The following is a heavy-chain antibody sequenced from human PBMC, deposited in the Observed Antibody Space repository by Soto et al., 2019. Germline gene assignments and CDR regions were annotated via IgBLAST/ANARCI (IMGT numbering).Heavy chain of an antibody. CDR2: ISSSSSYI. D-gene: IGHD6-13*01. V-gene: IGHV3-21*01. J-gene: IGHJ5*02. CDR1: GFTFSTYS. CDR3: AKAYSNSWPNDWFDP. Sequence: PGGSLRLSCAVSGFTFSTYSMNWVRQAPGKGLEWVSSISSSSSYIFYADSVKGRFTISRDNAKNSLYLQMNSLRAEDTAVYYCAKAYSNSWPNDWFDPWGQGTLV.